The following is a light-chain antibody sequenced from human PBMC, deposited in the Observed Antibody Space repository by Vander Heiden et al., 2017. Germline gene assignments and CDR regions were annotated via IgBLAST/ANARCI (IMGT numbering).Light chain of an antibody. Sequence: DTVLRHSPAALSSSRGARATLSCRASRSGSSSYLAWYQQKPGQAPRLLIYGASSRATGIPDRFSGSGSGTDFTLTISRLEPEDFAGYYCQQDGRSPRTFGQGTKVEIK. V-gene: IGKV3-20*01. J-gene: IGKJ1*01. CDR3: QQDGRSPRT. CDR1: RSGSSSY. CDR2: GAS.